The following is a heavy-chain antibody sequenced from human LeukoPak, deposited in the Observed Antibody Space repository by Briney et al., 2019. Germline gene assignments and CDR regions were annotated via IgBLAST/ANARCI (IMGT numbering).Heavy chain of an antibody. J-gene: IGHJ4*02. CDR1: GFTFSSYG. Sequence: GGSLRLSCAAPGFTFSSYGMHWVRQAPGKGLEWVAVIWYDGSNKYYADSVKGRFTISRDNSKNTLYLQMNSMRAEDTAVYYCAKEPDYFWGQGTLVTVSS. CDR3: AKEPDYF. V-gene: IGHV3-33*06. CDR2: IWYDGSNK.